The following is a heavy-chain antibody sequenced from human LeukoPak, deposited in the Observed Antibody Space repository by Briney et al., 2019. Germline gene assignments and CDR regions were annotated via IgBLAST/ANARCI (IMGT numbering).Heavy chain of an antibody. D-gene: IGHD3-22*01. J-gene: IGHJ4*02. CDR1: GGSISSGDYY. Sequence: SQTLSLTCTVSGGSISSGDYYWSWIRQPPGKGLEWIGYIYYSGSTYYNPSLKSRVTISVDASKNQFSLKLSSVTAADTAVYYCARGPFITMIDYWGQGTLVTVSS. CDR3: ARGPFITMIDY. V-gene: IGHV4-30-4*01. CDR2: IYYSGST.